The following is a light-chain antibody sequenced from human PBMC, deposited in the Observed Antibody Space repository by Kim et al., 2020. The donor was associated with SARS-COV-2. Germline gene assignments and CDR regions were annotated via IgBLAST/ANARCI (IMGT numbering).Light chain of an antibody. Sequence: SGSPGQTASITCSGDKLGDKYACWYQQKPGQSPVLVIYQDSKRPSGSPERFSGSNSGNTATLTISGTQAMDEADYYCQAWDSSTVVFGGGTKVTVL. CDR1: KLGDKY. CDR3: QAWDSSTVV. J-gene: IGLJ2*01. V-gene: IGLV3-1*01. CDR2: QDS.